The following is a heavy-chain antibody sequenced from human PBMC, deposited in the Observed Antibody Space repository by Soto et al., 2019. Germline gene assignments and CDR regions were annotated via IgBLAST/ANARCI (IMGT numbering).Heavy chain of an antibody. D-gene: IGHD1-26*01. CDR3: ARSQVGPTIAFNF. CDR1: GGSISDTNDY. Sequence: SETLSLTCTVSGGSISDTNDYWGWVRQPPGKGLEWIGSFFYRGNTYYNPSLKSRVVISVDTSKSQFSLRLMSVTAADTAVYYCARSQVGPTIAFNFWGQGTLVTVSS. V-gene: IGHV4-39*01. J-gene: IGHJ4*02. CDR2: FFYRGNT.